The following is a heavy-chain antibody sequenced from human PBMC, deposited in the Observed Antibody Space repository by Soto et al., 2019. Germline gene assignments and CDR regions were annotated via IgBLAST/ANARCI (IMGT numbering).Heavy chain of an antibody. Sequence: SSVKVSCKASGGTFSNYVVNWVRQAPGQGLEWMGRIIPLSGAANYAQKFQGRVTITADKSTSTSYMELSSLRSEDTAVYYCARDMTRTVVPYLDFWGQGTLVTVSS. J-gene: IGHJ4*02. CDR1: GGTFSNYV. CDR3: ARDMTRTVVPYLDF. CDR2: IIPLSGAA. V-gene: IGHV1-69*06. D-gene: IGHD1-7*01.